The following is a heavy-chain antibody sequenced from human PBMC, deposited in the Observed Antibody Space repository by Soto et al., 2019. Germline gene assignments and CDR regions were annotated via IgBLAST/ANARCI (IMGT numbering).Heavy chain of an antibody. V-gene: IGHV1-24*01. CDR2: FDPEDGET. CDR3: ATISLRPEYYYYGMDV. D-gene: IGHD4-17*01. J-gene: IGHJ6*02. CDR1: GGTFSSYA. Sequence: QVQLVQSGAEVQKPGSSVKVSCKASGGTFSSYAISWVRQAPGQGLEWMGGFDPEDGETIYAQKFQGRVTMTEDTSTDTAYMELSSLRSEDTAVYYCATISLRPEYYYYGMDVWGQGTTVTVSS.